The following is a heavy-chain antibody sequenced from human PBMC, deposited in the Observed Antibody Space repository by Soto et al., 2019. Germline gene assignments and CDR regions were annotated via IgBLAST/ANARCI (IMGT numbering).Heavy chain of an antibody. V-gene: IGHV4-31*03. J-gene: IGHJ5*02. D-gene: IGHD3-10*01. CDR3: ASTLLWFGELNWFDP. CDR2: IYYSGST. CDR1: GGSISSGGYY. Sequence: SETLSLTCTVSGGSISSGGYYWSWIRQHPGKGLEWIGYIYYSGSTYYNPSLKSRVTISVDTSKNQFSLKLSSVTAADTAVYYCASTLLWFGELNWFDPWDQGTLVTVSS.